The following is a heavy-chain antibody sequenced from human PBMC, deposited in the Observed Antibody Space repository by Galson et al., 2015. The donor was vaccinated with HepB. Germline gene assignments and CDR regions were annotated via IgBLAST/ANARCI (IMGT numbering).Heavy chain of an antibody. J-gene: IGHJ4*02. CDR2: ISSNGGST. CDR3: VKEPFGTLQGSGYDILTGYSYFDY. Sequence: SLRLSCPASGFTFSSYAMHWVRQAPGQGLEYVPAISSNGGSTYYADSVKGRFTISRDNSKNTLYLQMSSLRAEDTAVYYCVKEPFGTLQGSGYDILTGYSYFDYWGQGTLVTVSS. V-gene: IGHV3-64D*06. D-gene: IGHD3-9*01. CDR1: GFTFSSYA.